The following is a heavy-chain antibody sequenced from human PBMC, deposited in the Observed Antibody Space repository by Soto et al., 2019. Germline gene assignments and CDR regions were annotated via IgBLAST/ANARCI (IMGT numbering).Heavy chain of an antibody. D-gene: IGHD3-3*01. CDR1: GFTFSDSA. Sequence: GGSLRLSCAASGFTFSDSAMHWVRQASGKGLEWVGRIRNKANSYATAYADSLKGRFTISRDNSKNTLYLQMNSLRAEDTAVYYCARAGFYDSNPLYLTVYYFDYWGQGTLVTVSS. J-gene: IGHJ4*02. CDR2: IRNKANSYAT. CDR3: ARAGFYDSNPLYLTVYYFDY. V-gene: IGHV3-73*01.